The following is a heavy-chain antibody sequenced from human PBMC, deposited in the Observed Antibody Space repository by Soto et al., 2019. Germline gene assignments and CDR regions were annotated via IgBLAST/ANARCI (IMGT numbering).Heavy chain of an antibody. CDR3: AREVGANRFDS. D-gene: IGHD1-26*01. V-gene: IGHV1-8*01. CDR2: MNPNSGNT. J-gene: IGHJ4*02. Sequence: GASVKVSCKASEYTFTSYDINWVRQATGQGLEWMGWMNPNSGNTGYAQRFQGRVTMTRNTSISTAYMELSSLRSEDTAVYNWAREVGANRFDSWGQGPLVTASS. CDR1: EYTFTSYD.